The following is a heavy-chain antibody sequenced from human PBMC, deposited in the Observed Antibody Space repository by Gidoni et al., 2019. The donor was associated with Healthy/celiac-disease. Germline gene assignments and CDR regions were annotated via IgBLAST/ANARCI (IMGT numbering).Heavy chain of an antibody. CDR1: GFPFSDYY. Sequence: QVQLVESGGGLVKPGGSLRLSCAASGFPFSDYYMSWIRQAPGKGLEWVSYISSSSSYTNYADSVKGRFTISRDNAKNSLYLQMNSLRAEDTAVYYCARDCRKWTVTTNSGHNWFDPWGQGTLVTVSS. D-gene: IGHD4-17*01. V-gene: IGHV3-11*06. CDR3: ARDCRKWTVTTNSGHNWFDP. CDR2: ISSSSSYT. J-gene: IGHJ5*02.